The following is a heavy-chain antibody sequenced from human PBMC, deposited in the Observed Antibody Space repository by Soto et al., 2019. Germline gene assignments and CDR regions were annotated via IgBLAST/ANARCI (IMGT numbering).Heavy chain of an antibody. V-gene: IGHV3-21*01. CDR2: ISSSSSYI. J-gene: IGHJ4*02. Sequence: EVQLVESGGGLVKPGGSLRLSCAASGFTFSSYSMNWVRQAPGKGLEWVSSISSSSSYIYYADSVKGRFTISRDNAKHLLYLQMKSLRAEDTAVYYCASGAYGSGSYVVDSRYWGQGTLVTVSS. CDR3: ASGAYGSGSYVVDSRY. D-gene: IGHD3-10*01. CDR1: GFTFSSYS.